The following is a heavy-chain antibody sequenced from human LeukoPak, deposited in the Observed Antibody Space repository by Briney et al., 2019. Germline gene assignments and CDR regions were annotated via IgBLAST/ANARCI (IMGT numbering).Heavy chain of an antibody. CDR1: GGSINNYY. CDR3: ATRGYSSSSLWRASYMDV. J-gene: IGHJ6*03. CDR2: INHSGST. Sequence: SETLSLTCTVSGGSINNYYWSWIRQPPGKGLEWIGEINHSGSTNYNPSLKSRVTISVDTSKNQFSLKLSSVTAADTAVYYCATRGYSSSSLWRASYMDVWGKGTTVTVSS. D-gene: IGHD6-6*01. V-gene: IGHV4-34*01.